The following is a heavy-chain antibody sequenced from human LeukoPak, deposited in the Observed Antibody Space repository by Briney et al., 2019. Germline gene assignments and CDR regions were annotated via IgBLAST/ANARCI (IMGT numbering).Heavy chain of an antibody. CDR3: ARAPYLRAYYYYYMDV. D-gene: IGHD3-16*01. CDR1: GYTFTSYG. CDR2: ISAYNGNT. V-gene: IGHV1-18*01. Sequence: ASVKVSCKASGYTFTSYGISWVRQAPGQGLEWMGWISAYNGNTNYAQKLQGRVTMTTDTSTSTAYMELRSLRSDDTAVYYCARAPYLRAYYYYYMDVWGKGTTVTVSS. J-gene: IGHJ6*03.